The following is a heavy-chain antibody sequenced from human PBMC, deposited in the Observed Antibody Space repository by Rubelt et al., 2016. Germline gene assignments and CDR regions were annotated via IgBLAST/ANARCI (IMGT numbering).Heavy chain of an antibody. V-gene: IGHV3-30*04. J-gene: IGHJ4*02. Sequence: QVQLVESGGGVVQPGRSLRLSCAASGFTFSSYAMHWVRQAPGKGLEWVAVISYDGSNKYYADSVKGRFTISRDNSKNTLYLQMNSLRAEDTAVYYCAKVGGGRVGAFDYWGQGTLVTVSS. CDR1: GFTFSSYA. CDR2: ISYDGSNK. D-gene: IGHD1-26*01. CDR3: AKVGGGRVGAFDY.